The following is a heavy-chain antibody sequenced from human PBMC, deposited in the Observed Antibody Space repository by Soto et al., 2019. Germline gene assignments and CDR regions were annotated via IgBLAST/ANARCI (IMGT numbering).Heavy chain of an antibody. CDR3: ARGGYYYDSSGYGSPRPTEGYFDY. J-gene: IGHJ4*02. V-gene: IGHV4-59*01. D-gene: IGHD3-22*01. Sequence: SETLSLTCTVSGGPISSYYWSWIRQPPGKGLEWIGYIYYSGSTNYNPSLKSRVTISVDTSKNQFSLKLSSVTAADTAVYYCARGGYYYDSSGYGSPRPTEGYFDYWGLGTLVTVSS. CDR2: IYYSGST. CDR1: GGPISSYY.